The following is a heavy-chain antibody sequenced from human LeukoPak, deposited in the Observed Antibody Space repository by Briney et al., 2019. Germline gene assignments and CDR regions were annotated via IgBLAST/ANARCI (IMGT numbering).Heavy chain of an antibody. D-gene: IGHD3-22*01. CDR1: AGSISSNSYY. CDR2: IYYSGST. J-gene: IGHJ4*02. CDR3: ARAKLSYYYDISLDY. V-gene: IGHV4-39*01. Sequence: SETLSLTCTVSAGSISSNSYYWGWIRQPPGKGLQWIGSIYYSGSTYYNPSLKSRVTISVDTSKNQFSLKLNSVTAADTAVYYCARAKLSYYYDISLDYWGQGTLVTVSS.